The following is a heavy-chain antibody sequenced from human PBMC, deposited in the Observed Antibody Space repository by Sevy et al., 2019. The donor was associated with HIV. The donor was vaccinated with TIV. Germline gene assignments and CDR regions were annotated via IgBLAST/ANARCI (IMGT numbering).Heavy chain of an antibody. D-gene: IGHD1-20*01. CDR2: IYSGGST. V-gene: IGHV3-66*01. J-gene: IGHJ3*02. CDR3: ARERDNNGPLDDAFDI. Sequence: GGSLRLSCAASGFTVSSNYMSWVRQAPGKGLEWVSVIYSGGSTYYADSVKGRFTISRDNSKNTMYLQMNSLRAEDTAVYYCARERDNNGPLDDAFDIWGQGTMVTVSS. CDR1: GFTVSSNY.